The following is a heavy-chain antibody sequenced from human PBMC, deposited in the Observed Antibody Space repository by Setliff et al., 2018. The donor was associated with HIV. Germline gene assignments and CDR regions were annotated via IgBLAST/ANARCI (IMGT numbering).Heavy chain of an antibody. CDR1: GGPIINYF. CDR3: AREITYDYVWGSFRQGAFDI. CDR2: IYYSGSA. V-gene: IGHV4-59*01. D-gene: IGHD3-16*01. Sequence: PSETLSLTCTVSGGPIINYFWSWIRLPPGKGLEWIGYIYYSGSADYNRSLKSRVTISVDTSKSQVSLNLNSVTAADTAVYYCAREITYDYVWGSFRQGAFDIWGQGTLVTVSS. J-gene: IGHJ3*02.